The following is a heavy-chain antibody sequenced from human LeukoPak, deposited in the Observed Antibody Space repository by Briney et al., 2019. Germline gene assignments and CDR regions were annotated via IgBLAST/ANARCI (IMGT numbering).Heavy chain of an antibody. Sequence: GGSLRLSCEASGFTFTVFWMSWLRQAPGKGLECVAHISGDGSEKSYVDSVRGRSTISRDNAKNSLYLQMNSLRAEDTAVYYCARLSGPAAADYWGQGTLITVSS. CDR2: ISGDGSEK. J-gene: IGHJ4*01. CDR1: GFTFTVFW. D-gene: IGHD2-2*01. CDR3: ARLSGPAAADY. V-gene: IGHV3-7*01.